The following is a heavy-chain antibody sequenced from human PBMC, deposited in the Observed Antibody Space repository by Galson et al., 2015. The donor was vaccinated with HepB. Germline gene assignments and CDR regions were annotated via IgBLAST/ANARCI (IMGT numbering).Heavy chain of an antibody. Sequence: CAISGDSVSSNSAAWNWIRQSPSRGLEWLGRTYYRSKWYNNYAVSVKGRITINPDTTKNQFSLQLNSVTPEDTAVYYCTRGDLEMTYWGQGTLVTVSS. CDR3: TRGDLEMTY. D-gene: IGHD1-1*01. CDR1: GDSVSSNSAA. J-gene: IGHJ4*02. CDR2: TYYRSKWYN. V-gene: IGHV6-1*01.